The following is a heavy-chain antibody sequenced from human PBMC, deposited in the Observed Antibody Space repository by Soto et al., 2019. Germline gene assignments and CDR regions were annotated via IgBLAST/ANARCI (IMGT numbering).Heavy chain of an antibody. Sequence: QVQLVQSGAEVKKPGSSVKVSCKASGGTFSSYAISWVRQAPGQGLEWMGGIIPIFGTANYAQKFQGRVTITADKSTSTAYMELSSLRSEYTAVYYCARAARVLRFLEGYFDYWGQGTLVTVSS. CDR1: GGTFSSYA. V-gene: IGHV1-69*06. CDR2: IIPIFGTA. CDR3: ARAARVLRFLEGYFDY. J-gene: IGHJ4*02. D-gene: IGHD3-3*01.